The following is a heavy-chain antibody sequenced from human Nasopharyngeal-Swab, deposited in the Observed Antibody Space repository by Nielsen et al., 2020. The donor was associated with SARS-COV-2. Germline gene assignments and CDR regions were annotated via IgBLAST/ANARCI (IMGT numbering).Heavy chain of an antibody. J-gene: IGHJ4*02. CDR1: GFTFDDYA. Sequence: SLKISCAASGFTFDDYAMHWVRQAPGKGPEWVSGISWNSGSIGYADSVKGRFTISRDNAKNSLYLQMNSLRAEDTAVYCCARDPDYYDSSGLLDYWGQGTLVTVSS. CDR3: ARDPDYYDSSGLLDY. V-gene: IGHV3-9*01. D-gene: IGHD3-22*01. CDR2: ISWNSGSI.